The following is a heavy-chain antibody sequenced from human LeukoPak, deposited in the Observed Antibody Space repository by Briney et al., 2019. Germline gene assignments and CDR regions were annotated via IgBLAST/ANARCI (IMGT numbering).Heavy chain of an antibody. CDR3: VVINAFDI. CDR2: ISWNSGSI. Sequence: PGGSLRLSCAASGFTFDDYAMHWVRQAPGKGLEWVSGISWNSGSIGYADYVKGRFTISRDNAKNSLYLQMNSLRAEDTALYYCVVINAFDIWGQGTMVTVSS. J-gene: IGHJ3*02. CDR1: GFTFDDYA. V-gene: IGHV3-9*01. D-gene: IGHD3-22*01.